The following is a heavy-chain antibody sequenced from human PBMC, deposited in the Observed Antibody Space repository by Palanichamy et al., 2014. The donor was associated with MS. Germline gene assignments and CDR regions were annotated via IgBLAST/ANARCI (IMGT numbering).Heavy chain of an antibody. V-gene: IGHV4-39*01. CDR2: IYYSGRS. Sequence: QMQLQESGPRTGDAFRRPLSLTCTVSGGSISSSSYYWGWIRQPPGKGLEWIGSIYYSGRSYNNPSLNSRVTISVDTSKSQFSLKLSSVTAADTASYYCARLQGFVITFEGDMVSHDAFDIWGQGTMVAVSS. CDR3: ARLQGFVITFEGDMVSHDAFDI. J-gene: IGHJ3*02. CDR1: GGSISSSSYY. D-gene: IGHD3-16*01.